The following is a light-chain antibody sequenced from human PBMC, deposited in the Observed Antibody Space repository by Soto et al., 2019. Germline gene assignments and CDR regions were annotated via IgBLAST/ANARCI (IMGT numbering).Light chain of an antibody. V-gene: IGKV3-20*01. Sequence: DIGLTQSPGTLSLSPGERATLSCRASQSVSSSYLAWYQQNRGQAPRLLIYGASSSATGIPDRFSGSGSGTDFTLTISRLEPEDFAVYYCQQYGSSRTFGQGTKVEIK. J-gene: IGKJ1*01. CDR1: QSVSSSY. CDR3: QQYGSSRT. CDR2: GAS.